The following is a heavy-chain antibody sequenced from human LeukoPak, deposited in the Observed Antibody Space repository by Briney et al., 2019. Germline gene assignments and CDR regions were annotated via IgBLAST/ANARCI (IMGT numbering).Heavy chain of an antibody. J-gene: IGHJ4*02. V-gene: IGHV4-38-2*01. CDR2: IYHTGRT. CDR3: ARVYSGSTWYYFDY. D-gene: IGHD5-12*01. Sequence: SGTLSLTCAVSHYSISSPYFWGWIRQPPGKGLGGIGSIYHTGRTNYNPSINSRVTMSLDTSKNQFSLNLNSVTAADTAVYHCARVYSGSTWYYFDYWGQGILVTVSS. CDR1: HYSISSPYF.